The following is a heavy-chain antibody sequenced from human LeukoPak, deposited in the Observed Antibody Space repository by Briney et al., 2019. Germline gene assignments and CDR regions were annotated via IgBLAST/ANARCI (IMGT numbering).Heavy chain of an antibody. Sequence: GGSLRLSCAASGFTFSDYYMSWFRQAPGKGLEWVSYISSSGNNIDYADFVKGRFTVSRDNAKNSLYLQLNSLRAEDTAVYYCAKTQLLSAATGDYWGQGILVTVCS. V-gene: IGHV3-11*04. CDR1: GFTFSDYY. CDR2: ISSSGNNI. CDR3: AKTQLLSAATGDY. D-gene: IGHD2-15*01. J-gene: IGHJ4*02.